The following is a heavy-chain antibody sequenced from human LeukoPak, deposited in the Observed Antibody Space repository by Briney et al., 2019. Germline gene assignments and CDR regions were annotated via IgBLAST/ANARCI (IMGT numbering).Heavy chain of an antibody. CDR3: ARDRGSGWYGGVDY. CDR1: GGSISSSNW. D-gene: IGHD6-19*01. J-gene: IGHJ4*02. CDR2: IYHSGST. V-gene: IGHV4-4*02. Sequence: KTSETLSLTCAVSGGSISSSNWWSWVRQPPGKGLEWIGEIYHSGSTNYNPSLKSRVTISVDKSKNQFSLKLSSVTAADTAVYYCARDRGSGWYGGVDYWGQGTLSPSPQ.